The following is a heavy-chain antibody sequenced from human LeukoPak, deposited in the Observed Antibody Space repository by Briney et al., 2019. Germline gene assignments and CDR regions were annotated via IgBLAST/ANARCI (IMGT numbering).Heavy chain of an antibody. CDR3: AREYGDSYAFDI. CDR2: ISSSSSYT. D-gene: IGHD4-17*01. CDR1: GFTFSSYS. J-gene: IGHJ3*02. Sequence: GGSLRLSCAASGFTFSSYSMNWVRQAPGKGLEWVSSISSSSSYTYYADSVKGRFTISRDNAKNSLYLQMNSLRAEDTAVYYCAREYGDSYAFDIWGQGTVVTVSS. V-gene: IGHV3-21*01.